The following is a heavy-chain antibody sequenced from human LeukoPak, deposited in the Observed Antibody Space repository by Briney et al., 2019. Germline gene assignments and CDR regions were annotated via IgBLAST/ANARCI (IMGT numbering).Heavy chain of an antibody. CDR1: GFTFSNYG. J-gene: IGHJ4*02. CDR3: ARDFKSGYVDS. Sequence: PRGTLRLSCAASGFTFSNYGMHWVRQAPGKGLEWVAVIYDDGSKEYFADSVKGRFTISRDNSKHTVVLQMNSLRGEDTAVYYCARDFKSGYVDSWGQGTLVTVSS. CDR2: IYDDGSKE. V-gene: IGHV3-33*01. D-gene: IGHD3-3*01.